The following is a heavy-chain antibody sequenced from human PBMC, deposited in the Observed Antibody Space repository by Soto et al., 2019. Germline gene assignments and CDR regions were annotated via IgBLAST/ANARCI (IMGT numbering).Heavy chain of an antibody. CDR2: MNPNSGNT. D-gene: IGHD2-15*01. V-gene: IGHV1-8*01. Sequence: QVQLVQSGAEVKKPGASVKVSCKASGYTFTSYDINWVRQATGQGLEWMGWMNPNSGNTGYAQKFQGRVTMTRNTSTSTANMELSSLRSEDPAVDYCARAKGERYCSGGSCYPKGDAFDILGQGTMVTVSS. CDR1: GYTFTSYD. J-gene: IGHJ3*02. CDR3: ARAKGERYCSGGSCYPKGDAFDI.